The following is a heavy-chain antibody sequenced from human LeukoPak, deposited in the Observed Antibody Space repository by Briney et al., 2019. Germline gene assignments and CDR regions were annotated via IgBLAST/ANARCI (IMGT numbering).Heavy chain of an antibody. CDR3: ARVGGWTFTYYYDSSGYYSCDY. V-gene: IGHV1-18*01. Sequence: GASVKVSCKTSGYTFTSYGINWVRQAPGQGLEWMGWISAYNGNTNYAQKLQGRVTMTTDTSTSTAYMELRSLRSDDTAVYYCARVGGWTFTYYYDSSGYYSCDYWGQGTLVTVSS. CDR1: GYTFTSYG. D-gene: IGHD3-22*01. J-gene: IGHJ4*02. CDR2: ISAYNGNT.